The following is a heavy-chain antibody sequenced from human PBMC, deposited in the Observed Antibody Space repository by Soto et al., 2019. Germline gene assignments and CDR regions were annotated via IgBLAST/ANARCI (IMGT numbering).Heavy chain of an antibody. J-gene: IGHJ4*02. Sequence: QVQLVQSGAEVKKPGASVKVSCKASGYTFTSYGISWVRQAPGQVLEWMGWISAYNGNTNYAQKLKGRVTMTTDTPTSTAYMELRSLRADDTAVYYCARSPVAGTGFGGDPEYYFDYWGQGTLVTVSS. CDR1: GYTFTSYG. D-gene: IGHD6-19*01. V-gene: IGHV1-18*01. CDR3: ARSPVAGTGFGGDPEYYFDY. CDR2: ISAYNGNT.